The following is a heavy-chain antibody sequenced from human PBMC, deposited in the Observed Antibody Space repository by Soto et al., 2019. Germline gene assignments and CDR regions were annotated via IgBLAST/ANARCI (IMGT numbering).Heavy chain of an antibody. J-gene: IGHJ4*02. CDR1: GYTFTSYA. Sequence: RASVKVSCKASGYTFTSYAMHWVRQAPGQRLEWMGWINAGNGNTKYSQKFQGRVTITRDTSTDTAYMELSSLRSEDTAVYYCATPDPLLLWFGELSLDYWGQGTLVTVSS. CDR3: ATPDPLLLWFGELSLDY. V-gene: IGHV1-3*01. D-gene: IGHD3-10*01. CDR2: INAGNGNT.